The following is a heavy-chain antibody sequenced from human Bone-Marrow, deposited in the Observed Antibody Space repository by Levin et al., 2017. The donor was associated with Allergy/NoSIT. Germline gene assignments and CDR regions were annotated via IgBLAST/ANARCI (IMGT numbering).Heavy chain of an antibody. CDR3: ARFSRIVDAFDV. D-gene: IGHD2-2*01. V-gene: IGHV1-2*06. CDR1: GDIFTANY. J-gene: IGHJ3*01. Sequence: AASVKVSCKASGDIFTANYMHWVRQAPGQGLEWMGRINPYSGGTNFAQKFQGRVTMTRDTSISTAYMELSRLKSDDTAVYYCARFSRIVDAFDVWGQGTMVTVSS. CDR2: INPYSGGT.